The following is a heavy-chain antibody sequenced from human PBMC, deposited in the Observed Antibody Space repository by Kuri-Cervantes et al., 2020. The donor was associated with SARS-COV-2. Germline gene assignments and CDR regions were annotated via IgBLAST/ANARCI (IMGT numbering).Heavy chain of an antibody. Sequence: GGSLRLSCAGSGFSFSKYAMNWVRQAPGKGLEWVSSITSSSSYIYYAGSVKGQLTISRDNANNSLYLQMNSLRAEDTAVYYCARVSGYYDFWSASDYYYKDVWGKGTTVTVSS. D-gene: IGHD3-3*01. CDR2: ITSSSSYI. CDR3: ARVSGYYDFWSASDYYYKDV. V-gene: IGHV3-21*01. CDR1: GFSFSKYA. J-gene: IGHJ6*03.